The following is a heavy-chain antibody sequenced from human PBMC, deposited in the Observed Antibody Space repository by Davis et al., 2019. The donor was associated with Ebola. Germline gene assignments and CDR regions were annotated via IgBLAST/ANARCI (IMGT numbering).Heavy chain of an antibody. CDR2: IVIGSGHT. J-gene: IGHJ5*02. V-gene: IGHV1-58*01. CDR3: AAWVIGYCTTYSCYTSYNWFDP. Sequence: SVKVSCKASGFTFSSSAVQWVRQARGQRLEWIGWIVIGSGHTNYAQKFQERVTITRDMPTNTVYMELNSLRSEDTAVYYRAAWVIGYCTTYSCYTSYNWFDPWGQGSLVTVSS. D-gene: IGHD2-2*01. CDR1: GFTFSSSA.